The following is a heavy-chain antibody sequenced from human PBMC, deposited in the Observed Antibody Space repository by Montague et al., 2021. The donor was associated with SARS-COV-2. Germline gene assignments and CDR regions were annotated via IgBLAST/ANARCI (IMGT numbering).Heavy chain of an antibody. D-gene: IGHD3-22*01. V-gene: IGHV4-34*01. Sequence: SETLSLTCAVHGGSFSTYSWNWIRQPPGKGLEWIGEIHHGGSTNYNPSLKSRVTISADTSKNQFYLKLTSVTAADTAVYYCARGQQGVNMVLVVIGFYYHMDVWGKGTTVTVSS. J-gene: IGHJ6*04. CDR1: GGSFSTYS. CDR2: IHHGGST. CDR3: ARGQQGVNMVLVVIGFYYHMDV.